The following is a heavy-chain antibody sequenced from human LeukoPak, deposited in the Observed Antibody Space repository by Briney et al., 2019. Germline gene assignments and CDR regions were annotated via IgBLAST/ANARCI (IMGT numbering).Heavy chain of an antibody. Sequence: PSETLSLTCTVSGGSISSYYWSWIRQPPGKGLEWIGYIYYSGSTNYNPSLKSRVTISVDTSKNQFSLKLSSVTAADTAVYYCAGHIDSSGYLLFDYWGQGTLVTVSS. CDR1: GGSISSYY. CDR2: IYYSGST. V-gene: IGHV4-59*08. CDR3: AGHIDSSGYLLFDY. D-gene: IGHD3-22*01. J-gene: IGHJ4*02.